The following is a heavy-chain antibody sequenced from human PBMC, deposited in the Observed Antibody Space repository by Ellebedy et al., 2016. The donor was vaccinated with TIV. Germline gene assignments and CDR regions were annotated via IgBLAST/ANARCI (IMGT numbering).Heavy chain of an antibody. CDR3: ARLTRIAPRPRGWDWFDP. CDR1: GYSFTTYL. V-gene: IGHV5-51*01. J-gene: IGHJ5*02. CDR2: IYPGDSKT. Sequence: ASVKVSCKASGYSFTTYLIGWVRQMPGKGLEWMGIIYPGDSKTRYSPSFQGQVTISVDTSKNQFSLKLSSVTAADTAVYYCARLTRIAPRPRGWDWFDPWGQGTLVTVSS. D-gene: IGHD6-6*01.